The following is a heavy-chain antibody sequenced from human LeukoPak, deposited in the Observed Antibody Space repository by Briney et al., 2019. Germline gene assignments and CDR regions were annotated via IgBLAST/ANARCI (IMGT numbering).Heavy chain of an antibody. CDR2: MNPNSGNT. Sequence: ASVKVSCKASGYTFTSYDINWVRQATGQGLEWMGWMNPNSGNTGYAQKFQGRVTITRNTSISTAYMELSSLRPEDTAVYYCARGSSVVPAARSYYYYYYYMDVWGKGTTVTVSS. J-gene: IGHJ6*03. CDR3: ARGSSVVPAARSYYYYYYYMDV. CDR1: GYTFTSYD. V-gene: IGHV1-8*03. D-gene: IGHD2-2*01.